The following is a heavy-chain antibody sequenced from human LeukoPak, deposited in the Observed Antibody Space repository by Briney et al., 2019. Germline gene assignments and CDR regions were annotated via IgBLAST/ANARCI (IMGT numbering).Heavy chain of an antibody. V-gene: IGHV4-59*01. J-gene: IGHJ4*02. Sequence: PSETLSLTCTVSGGSISSYYWSWIRQPPGKGLEWIGYTYYSGSTNYNPSLKSRVTISVDTSKNQFSLKLSSVTAADTAVYYCARVSGYYDSSGYYYDLAYFDYWGQGTLVTVSS. CDR1: GGSISSYY. D-gene: IGHD3-22*01. CDR3: ARVSGYYDSSGYYYDLAYFDY. CDR2: TYYSGST.